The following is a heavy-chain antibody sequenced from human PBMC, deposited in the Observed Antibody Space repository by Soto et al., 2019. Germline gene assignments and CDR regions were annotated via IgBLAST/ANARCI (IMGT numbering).Heavy chain of an antibody. Sequence: ASVKVSCKASGYTFTSYAMHWVRQAPGQRLEWMGWINAGNGNTKYSQKFQGRVTITRDTSASTAYMELSSLRSEDTAVYYCAKRRYFDRLWPDNWFDPWGQGTLVTVSS. CDR3: AKRRYFDRLWPDNWFDP. CDR1: GYTFTSYA. J-gene: IGHJ5*02. D-gene: IGHD3-9*01. V-gene: IGHV1-3*01. CDR2: INAGNGNT.